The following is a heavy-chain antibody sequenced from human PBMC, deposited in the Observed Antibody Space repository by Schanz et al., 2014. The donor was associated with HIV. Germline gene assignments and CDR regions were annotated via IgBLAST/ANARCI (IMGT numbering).Heavy chain of an antibody. D-gene: IGHD3-22*01. V-gene: IGHV3-33*03. CDR2: IGHEGNDI. Sequence: QVQLVESGGGVVQPGGSLRLSCAASGFDFGVYGMHWVRQAPGKGPEGGAVIGHEGNDIHYVDSVAGRFSISRDNSKNTLYLQMTTLRTEDTAVYYCAKPEYDSRGNSQSHFDSWGQGTLVTVSS. J-gene: IGHJ4*02. CDR3: AKPEYDSRGNSQSHFDS. CDR1: GFDFGVYG.